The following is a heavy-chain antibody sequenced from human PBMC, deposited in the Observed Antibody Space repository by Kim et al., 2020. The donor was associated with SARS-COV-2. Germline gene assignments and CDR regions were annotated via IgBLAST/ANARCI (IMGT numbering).Heavy chain of an antibody. J-gene: IGHJ4*02. D-gene: IGHD2-2*01. CDR2: IDWDDDR. CDR1: GFSLSTSGMC. V-gene: IGHV2-70*11. CDR3: AQIRCYCTRTTCQAAYLDY. Sequence: SGPTLVNPTQTLTLTCTFSGFSLSTSGMCVSWIRQPPGKALEWLARIDWDDDRYYSTSLKTRLTISKDTSKNQVVLTMTNMDPVDTATYYCAQIRCYCTRTTCQAAYLDYWGQGTLVTVSS.